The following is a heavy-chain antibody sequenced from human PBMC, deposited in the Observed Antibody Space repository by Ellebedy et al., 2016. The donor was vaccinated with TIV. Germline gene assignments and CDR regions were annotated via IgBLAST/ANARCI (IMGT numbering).Heavy chain of an antibody. CDR2: INQDGGDT. CDR3: AKDRGAITYCFDP. D-gene: IGHD2-21*01. Sequence: PGGSLRLSCAASGFTFSGYAMSWVRQAPGKGLEWVATINQDGGDTYYVDSVKGRFTISRDNSKNTLYLQMNSLRAEDTAVYYCAKDRGAITYCFDPWGQGTLVTVSS. CDR1: GFTFSGYA. J-gene: IGHJ5*02. V-gene: IGHV3-7*01.